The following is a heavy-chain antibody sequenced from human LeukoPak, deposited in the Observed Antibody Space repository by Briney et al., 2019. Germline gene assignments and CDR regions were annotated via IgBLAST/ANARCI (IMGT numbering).Heavy chain of an antibody. CDR3: AKGRCSGVGCDSFHS. Sequence: SETLSLTCAVYGGSFSGYYWSWIRQPPGKGLEWLGEINHSGSTNYNPSLKSRVTISVDTSKNQFSLKLSSVTAADTAVYYCAKGRCSGVGCDSFHSWGQGALVTVSS. CDR1: GGSFSGYY. D-gene: IGHD2-15*01. J-gene: IGHJ4*02. CDR2: INHSGST. V-gene: IGHV4-34*01.